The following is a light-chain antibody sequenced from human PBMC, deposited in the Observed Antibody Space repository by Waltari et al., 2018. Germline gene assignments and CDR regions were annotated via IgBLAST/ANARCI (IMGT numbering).Light chain of an antibody. CDR3: CSYAGSYTFYV. CDR1: SSDVGGYNY. Sequence: QSALTQPRSVSGSPGQSVTISCPGPSSDVGGYNYVSWYQQYPGKAPKLMIYDVSERPSGVPDRFSGSKSGNTASLTISGLQAEDEADYYCCSYAGSYTFYVFGTGTKVTVL. J-gene: IGLJ1*01. V-gene: IGLV2-11*01. CDR2: DVS.